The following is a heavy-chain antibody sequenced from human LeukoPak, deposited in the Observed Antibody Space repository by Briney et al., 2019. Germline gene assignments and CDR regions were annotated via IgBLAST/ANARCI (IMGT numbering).Heavy chain of an antibody. CDR1: GGSFSGYY. D-gene: IGHD1-7*01. V-gene: IGHV4-34*01. Sequence: PSETLSLTCAVYGGSFSGYYWSWIRQPPGKGLEWIWEINHSGSTNYNPSLKSRVTISVDTSKNQFSLKLSSVTAADTAVYYCARVLELVDYWGQGTLVTVSS. CDR2: INHSGST. J-gene: IGHJ4*02. CDR3: ARVLELVDY.